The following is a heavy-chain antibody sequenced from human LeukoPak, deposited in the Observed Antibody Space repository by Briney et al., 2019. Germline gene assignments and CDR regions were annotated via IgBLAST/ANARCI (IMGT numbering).Heavy chain of an antibody. D-gene: IGHD6-19*01. CDR1: GFTFSSYA. J-gene: IGHJ5*02. Sequence: GGSLRLSCAASGFTFSSYAMSWVRQAPGKGLEWVSAISGSGGSTYYADSVKGRFTISRDNSKNTLYLQMNSLRAKDTAVYYCAKVSVQPGYSSGWSINWFDPWGQGTLVTVSS. CDR3: AKVSVQPGYSSGWSINWFDP. V-gene: IGHV3-23*01. CDR2: ISGSGGST.